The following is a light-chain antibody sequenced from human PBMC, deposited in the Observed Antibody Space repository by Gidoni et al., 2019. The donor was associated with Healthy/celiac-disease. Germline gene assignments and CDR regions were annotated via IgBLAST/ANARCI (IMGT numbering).Light chain of an antibody. CDR3: MQGTHWLYS. CDR2: KVS. CDR1: QSLVYSDGNTY. J-gene: IGKJ2*03. Sequence: DVVMTQSPLSLHVTLGQPDSITCRSSQSLVYSDGNTYLNWFQQRPGQSPRRLIYKVSTRDSGVPDRVSGSGSGTDFTLKISRVEAEDVGVYYCMQGTHWLYSFGQXTKLEIK. V-gene: IGKV2-30*01.